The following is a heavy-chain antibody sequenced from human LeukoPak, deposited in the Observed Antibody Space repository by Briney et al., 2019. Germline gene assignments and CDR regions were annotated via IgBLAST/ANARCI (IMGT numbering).Heavy chain of an antibody. CDR3: ASRGY. D-gene: IGHD3-10*01. CDR2: IDYSGST. J-gene: IGHJ4*02. Sequence: SETLSLTCTVSGGSISSAGYYWSWLRQHPGKGLEWIGYIDYSGSTNYNPSLKSRITISIDTPKNQFSLKLSSVTAADTAVYYCASRGYWGQGTLVTVSS. CDR1: GGSISSAGYY. V-gene: IGHV4-31*03.